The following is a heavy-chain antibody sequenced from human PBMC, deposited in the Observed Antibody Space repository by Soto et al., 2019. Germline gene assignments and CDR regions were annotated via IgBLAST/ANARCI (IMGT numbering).Heavy chain of an antibody. Sequence: EVQLVETGGGLIQPGGSLRLSCAASGLTVSSNYMSWVRQAPGKGLEWVSVIYSGGNTYYADSVKGRFIISRDNSKNTLYLQINSLRVEDTAVYYCARQGWNNLFDYWGQGTPVTVSS. CDR1: GLTVSSNY. J-gene: IGHJ4*02. CDR2: IYSGGNT. V-gene: IGHV3-53*02. D-gene: IGHD1-1*01. CDR3: ARQGWNNLFDY.